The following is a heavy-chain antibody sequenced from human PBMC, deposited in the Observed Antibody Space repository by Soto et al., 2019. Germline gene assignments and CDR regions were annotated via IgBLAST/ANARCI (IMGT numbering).Heavy chain of an antibody. Sequence: GGSLRLSCAASGFTFSSYAMSWVRQAPGKGLEWVSAFRGDGTGAHYADSVKGRFTISRDNSKNSLYLHMNSLRAEDTALYYFAKLPQYDILTGYLNYFDYWGQGTLVTVSS. CDR1: GFTFSSYA. CDR3: AKLPQYDILTGYLNYFDY. J-gene: IGHJ4*02. V-gene: IGHV3-23*01. CDR2: FRGDGTGA. D-gene: IGHD3-9*01.